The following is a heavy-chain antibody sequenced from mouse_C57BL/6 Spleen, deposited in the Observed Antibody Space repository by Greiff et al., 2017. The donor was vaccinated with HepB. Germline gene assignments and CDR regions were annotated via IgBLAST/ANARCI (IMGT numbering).Heavy chain of an antibody. V-gene: IGHV1-18*01. J-gene: IGHJ3*01. CDR1: GYTFTDYN. CDR3: ARSSYYYGSSPFAY. D-gene: IGHD1-1*01. Sequence: VQLKESGPELVKPGASVKIPCKASGYTFTDYNMDWVKQSHGKSLEWIGDINPNNGGTIYNQKFKGKATLTVDKSSSTDYMELRSLTSEDTAVYYCARSSYYYGSSPFAYWGQGTLVTVSA. CDR2: INPNNGGT.